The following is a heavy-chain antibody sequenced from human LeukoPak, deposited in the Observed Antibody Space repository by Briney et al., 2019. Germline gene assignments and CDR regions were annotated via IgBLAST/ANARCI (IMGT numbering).Heavy chain of an antibody. CDR3: ASLIAARPGYYYGMDV. CDR1: GGSFSGYY. CDR2: INHSGNT. D-gene: IGHD6-6*01. V-gene: IGHV4-34*01. Sequence: SETLSLTCAVYGGSFSGYYWSWIRQPPGKGLEWIGEINHSGNTNYNPSLKSRVTMSVDTSKNQFSLKVSSVTAADTAVYYCASLIAARPGYYYGMDVWGQGTTVTVSS. J-gene: IGHJ6*02.